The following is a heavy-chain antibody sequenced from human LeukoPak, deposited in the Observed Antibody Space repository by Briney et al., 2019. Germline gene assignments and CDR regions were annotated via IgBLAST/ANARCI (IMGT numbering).Heavy chain of an antibody. CDR2: INPSGGGT. CDR3: ARAKTNDYGDYRPQFGP. Sequence: EASVKVSCKASGYTFTIYHMHWVRQVPGQGLVGMGIINPSGGGTSYAQKFQGRVAMPRDTSTSTVNMSLSRLRSEDPAVNYCARAKTNDYGDYRPQFGPWGQGTLVTVSS. D-gene: IGHD4-17*01. CDR1: GYTFTIYH. V-gene: IGHV1-46*01. J-gene: IGHJ5*02.